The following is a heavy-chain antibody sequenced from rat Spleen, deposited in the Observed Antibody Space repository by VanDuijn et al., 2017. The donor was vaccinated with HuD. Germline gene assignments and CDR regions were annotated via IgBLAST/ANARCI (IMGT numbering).Heavy chain of an antibody. Sequence: EVQLVESGGGLVQPGRSLKLSCAASGFTFSNYGMAWVRQAPTKGLEWVASITNTGGSTSYPDSVKGRFTISRDNAKSTLSLQMDSLRSEDTATYYCARRHYGYTDYFDYWGQGVMVTVSS. V-gene: IGHV5-29*01. CDR2: ITNTGGST. J-gene: IGHJ2*01. CDR3: ARRHYGYTDYFDY. CDR1: GFTFSNYG. D-gene: IGHD1-9*01.